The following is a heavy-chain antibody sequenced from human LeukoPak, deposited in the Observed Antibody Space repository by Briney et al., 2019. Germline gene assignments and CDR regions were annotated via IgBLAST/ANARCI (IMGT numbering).Heavy chain of an antibody. CDR3: ARDRTSAS. V-gene: IGHV3-7*01. J-gene: IGHJ4*02. CDR2: IKQDGSEK. Sequence: GGSLRLSCAASGFTFSSYWMTWIRQAPGRGLEWVASIKQDGSEKYYVDSVKGRFTISRDNAKNSLYLQMNSLRAEDTAVYYCARDRTSASWGQGTLVTVSS. D-gene: IGHD2-15*01. CDR1: GFTFSSYW.